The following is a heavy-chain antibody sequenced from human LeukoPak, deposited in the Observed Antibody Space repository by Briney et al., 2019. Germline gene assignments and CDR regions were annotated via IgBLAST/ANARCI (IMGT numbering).Heavy chain of an antibody. CDR1: GFTFSSYA. J-gene: IGHJ4*02. V-gene: IGHV3-30*04. CDR2: ISYDGSNK. CDR3: AKSLYGGCDY. D-gene: IGHD3-16*02. Sequence: GGSLRLSCAASGFTFSSYAMHWARQAPGKGLEWVAVISYDGSNKYYADSVKGRFTISRDNSKNTLYLQMNSLRAEDTAVYYCAKSLYGGCDYWGQGTVVTVSS.